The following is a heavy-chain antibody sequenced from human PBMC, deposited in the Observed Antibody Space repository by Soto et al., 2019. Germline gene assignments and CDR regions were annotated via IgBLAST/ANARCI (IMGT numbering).Heavy chain of an antibody. CDR3: ARRQNFFDY. J-gene: IGHJ4*02. CDR2: IDSSGST. Sequence: SETLYLTCTVSGGSISSGDYWICIRQPPGERLEWIGYIDSSGSTYYNPSLKSRSTISVDTSKNQLSLKLSSVTAADTAVYYCARRQNFFDYWGQGTLVTVS. CDR1: GGSISSGDY. V-gene: IGHV4-30-4*01.